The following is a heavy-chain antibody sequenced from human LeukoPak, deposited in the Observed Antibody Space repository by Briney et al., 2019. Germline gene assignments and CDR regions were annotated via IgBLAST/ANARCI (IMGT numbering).Heavy chain of an antibody. CDR3: ARVAEYYERRYLRIPSTPDY. Sequence: GASVKVSYKASGYTFTSYGISWGRQAPGHGLEWMGWISAYNGNTNYAQKLQGRVTMTTDTSKSTAYLELRSLRSDDTAVYYCARVAEYYERRYLRIPSTPDYWGQGTLVTVPS. D-gene: IGHD3-22*01. J-gene: IGHJ4*02. CDR2: ISAYNGNT. V-gene: IGHV1-18*01. CDR1: GYTFTSYG.